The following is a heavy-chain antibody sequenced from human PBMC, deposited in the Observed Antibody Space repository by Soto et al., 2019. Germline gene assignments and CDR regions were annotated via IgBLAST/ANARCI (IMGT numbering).Heavy chain of an antibody. CDR2: ISYDGSNK. V-gene: IGHV3-30-3*01. CDR3: ARGPVAAAALYYYYGMDV. D-gene: IGHD6-13*01. CDR1: GFTFSSYA. Sequence: QVQLVESGGGVVQPGRSLRLSCAASGFTFSSYAMHWVRQAPGKGLEWVAVISYDGSNKYYADSVKGRFTISRDNSKNTLYLQMNSLRAEDTAVYYCARGPVAAAALYYYYGMDVWGQGSTVTVSS. J-gene: IGHJ6*02.